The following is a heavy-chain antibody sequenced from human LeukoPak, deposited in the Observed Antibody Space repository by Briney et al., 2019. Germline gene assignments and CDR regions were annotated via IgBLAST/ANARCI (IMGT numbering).Heavy chain of an antibody. V-gene: IGHV3-21*01. J-gene: IGHJ6*02. CDR3: AREPDYVLDV. D-gene: IGHD4-17*01. CDR1: GFTFSSND. Sequence: GGSLSLSCAASGFTFSSNDMNGVGQAPGKGLEWVSSISSSSSYIYYADSVKGRFTISRDNAKNSLYLQMNSLRAEDTAVYYCAREPDYVLDVWGQGTTVTVSS. CDR2: ISSSSSYI.